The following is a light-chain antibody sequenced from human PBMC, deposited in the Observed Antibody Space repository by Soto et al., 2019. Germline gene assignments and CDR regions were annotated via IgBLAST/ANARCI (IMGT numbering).Light chain of an antibody. CDR1: TGAVTNGHY. V-gene: IGLV7-46*01. CDR3: LLSYNGPGV. CDR2: DTT. J-gene: IGLJ1*01. Sequence: QAVVTQEPSLTVSPGGTVTLTCGSSTGAVTNGHYPYWFQQKPGQAPRTLIYDTTNRHSWTPARFSGSLLGGKAALTLSGAQPEDEAEYYCLLSYNGPGVFGTGTKVTV.